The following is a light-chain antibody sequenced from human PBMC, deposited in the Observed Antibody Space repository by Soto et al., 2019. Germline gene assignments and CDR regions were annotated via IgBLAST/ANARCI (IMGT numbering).Light chain of an antibody. CDR3: QQYNSWA. CDR1: QNIGIW. V-gene: IGKV1-5*03. J-gene: IGKJ1*01. CDR2: KAS. Sequence: DVQMTQSPSTLSASVGDRVTLTGRASQNIGIWLAWYQQKPGKAPNLMIHKASTLGSGVPSRFSGSGSGTEFTLTITSLQPDDFATYYCQQYNSWAFGQGTKVEFK.